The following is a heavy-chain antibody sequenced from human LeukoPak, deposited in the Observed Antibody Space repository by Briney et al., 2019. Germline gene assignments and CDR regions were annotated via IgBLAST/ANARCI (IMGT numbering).Heavy chain of an antibody. CDR1: GFTFSDYY. J-gene: IGHJ6*03. CDR2: ISSSSSYI. V-gene: IGHV3-11*06. Sequence: GGSLRLSCAASGFTFSDYYMSWIRQAPGKGLEWVSYISSSSSYIYYADSVKGRFTISRDNAKNSLYLQMNSLRAEDTAVYYCAREKEGYCSRTSCYLDYYYYYMDVWGKGTTVTISS. D-gene: IGHD2-2*01. CDR3: AREKEGYCSRTSCYLDYYYYYMDV.